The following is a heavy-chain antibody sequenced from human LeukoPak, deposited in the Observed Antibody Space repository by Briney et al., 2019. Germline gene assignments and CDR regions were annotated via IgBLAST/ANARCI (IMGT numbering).Heavy chain of an antibody. CDR3: AKDVKWELPNWFDP. CDR2: ISGIGGST. D-gene: IGHD1-26*01. J-gene: IGHJ5*02. Sequence: GGSLRLSCAASGFTFSSYAMSWLRPAPGKGLEWVSAISGIGGSTYYADSVKGPFTISSDNSKNTLYLQMNSLRAEDTAVYYCAKDVKWELPNWFDPWGQGTLVTVSS. V-gene: IGHV3-23*01. CDR1: GFTFSSYA.